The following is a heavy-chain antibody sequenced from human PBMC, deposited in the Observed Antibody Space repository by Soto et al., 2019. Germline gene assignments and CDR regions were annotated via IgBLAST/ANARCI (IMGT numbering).Heavy chain of an antibody. CDR1: GYNFIAYY. CDR3: AKYCGGDCRHFDA. V-gene: IGHV1-46*01. CDR2: INPSSGAT. J-gene: IGHJ4*02. Sequence: QVQLVQSGAEVKKPGSSVKLSCKASGYNFIAYYIYWVRQAPGQGPEWMGMINPSSGATNYAQKFQGRVTVTRDTSTSTAYFELSSLRSEDAAFYYCAKYCGGDCRHFDAWGQGTLVTVSS. D-gene: IGHD2-21*02.